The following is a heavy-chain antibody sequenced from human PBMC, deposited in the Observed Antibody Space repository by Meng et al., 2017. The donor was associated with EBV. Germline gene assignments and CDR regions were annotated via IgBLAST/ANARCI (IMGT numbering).Heavy chain of an antibody. V-gene: IGHV1-69*01. CDR2: LIPMVGAP. CDR3: ASESGRGFTPDY. Sequence: QGRVLMSRGEVKKPGPSVKVSCRTSGGTFRSDAVSWVRQAPGQGLEWMGGLIPMVGAPHYAQKFQGRVTIIADESTSTHSMELNSLRSEDTAMYYCASESGRGFTPDYWGQGTLVTVSS. J-gene: IGHJ4*02. CDR1: GGTFRSDA. D-gene: IGHD3-10*01.